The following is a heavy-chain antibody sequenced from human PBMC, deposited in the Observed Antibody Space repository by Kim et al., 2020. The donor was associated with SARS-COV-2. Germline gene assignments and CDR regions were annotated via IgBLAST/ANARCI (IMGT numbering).Heavy chain of an antibody. V-gene: IGHV3-30*02. CDR3: VKDLYRRHVVVFDY. D-gene: IGHD2-15*01. Sequence: YADAVKGRFTISRDNSRNTMYLQINSLRPDDTAVDHCVKDLYRRHVVVFDYWGPGTPVTVSS. J-gene: IGHJ4*02.